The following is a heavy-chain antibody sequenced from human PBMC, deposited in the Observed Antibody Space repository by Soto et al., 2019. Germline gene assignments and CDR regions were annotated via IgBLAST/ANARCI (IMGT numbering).Heavy chain of an antibody. CDR3: AIFGYVHPWYYYGIDV. CDR1: GYTFTSYA. Sequence: ASVKVSCKASGYTFTSYAMHWVRQAPGQRLEWMGWINAGNGNTKYSQKFQGRVTITRDTSASTAYMELSSLRSEDTAVYYCAIFGYVHPWYYYGIDVWGQRTTDTGSS. V-gene: IGHV1-3*01. J-gene: IGHJ6*02. CDR2: INAGNGNT. D-gene: IGHD5-12*01.